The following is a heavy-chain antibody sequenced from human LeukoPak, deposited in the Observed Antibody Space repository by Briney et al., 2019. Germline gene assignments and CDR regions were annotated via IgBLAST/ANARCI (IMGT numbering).Heavy chain of an antibody. CDR3: AKDALYYYDSSGYLS. V-gene: IGHV3-30*02. CDR2: IRYDGGNK. D-gene: IGHD3-22*01. Sequence: PGGSLRLSSAASGFTFSSYGMHCVCQAPGRGLEWVAYIRYDGGNKYYSDTVKGRFTISRDNSKNTLYLQMNSLRAEETAVYYCAKDALYYYDSSGYLSWGQGTPVTVSS. CDR1: GFTFSSYG. J-gene: IGHJ5*02.